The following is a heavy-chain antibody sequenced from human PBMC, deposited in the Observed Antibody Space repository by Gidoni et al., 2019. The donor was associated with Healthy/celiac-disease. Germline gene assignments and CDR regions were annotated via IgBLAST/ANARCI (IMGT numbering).Heavy chain of an antibody. CDR1: GGSISSSSYY. CDR2: IYYSGST. V-gene: IGHV4-39*01. D-gene: IGHD6-19*01. Sequence: QLQLQESGPGLVKPSETLSLTCTVPGGSISSSSYYWGWIRQPPGKGLEWIGSIYYSGSTYYNPSLKSRVTISVDTSKNQFSLKLSSVTAADTAVYYCARHPKQWLVHHYFDYWGQGTLVTVSS. J-gene: IGHJ4*02. CDR3: ARHPKQWLVHHYFDY.